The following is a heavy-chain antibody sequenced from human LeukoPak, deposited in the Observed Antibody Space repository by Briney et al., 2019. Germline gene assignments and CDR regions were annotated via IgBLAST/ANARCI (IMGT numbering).Heavy chain of an antibody. V-gene: IGHV4-61*01. Sequence: SETLSLTCTVSGGSVSSDSYYWSWIRQPPGKGLEWIGYIYYTGSTNYNPSLKSRVTISVDTSKNQFSLKLSSVTAADTAVYYCASYHGFDIWGQGTMVTVSS. J-gene: IGHJ3*02. CDR1: GGSVSSDSYY. CDR3: ASYHGFDI. CDR2: IYYTGST. D-gene: IGHD2-2*01.